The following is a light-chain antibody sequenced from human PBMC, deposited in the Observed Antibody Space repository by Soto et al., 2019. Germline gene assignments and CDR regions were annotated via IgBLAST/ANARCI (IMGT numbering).Light chain of an antibody. V-gene: IGLV1-44*01. CDR1: SSNIGTYT. Sequence: QSVLTQPPSASGTPEQRVTISCSGSSSNIGTYTINWYQQLPGTAPKLLIYSNNQRPSGVPDRFSASKSGTSASLAISGLQSEDEADYYCAAWDDSLNGVVFGGGTKLTVL. CDR3: AAWDDSLNGVV. CDR2: SNN. J-gene: IGLJ2*01.